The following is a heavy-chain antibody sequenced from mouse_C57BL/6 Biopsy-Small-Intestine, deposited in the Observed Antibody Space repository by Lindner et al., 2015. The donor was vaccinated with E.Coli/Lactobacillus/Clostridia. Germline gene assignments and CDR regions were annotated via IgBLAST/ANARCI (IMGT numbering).Heavy chain of an antibody. J-gene: IGHJ2*01. CDR3: ARGTTDPY. D-gene: IGHD1-1*01. CDR2: IYPRGGSA. V-gene: IGHV1-81*01. CDR1: GYTFTSYG. Sequence: VQLQESGAELARPGASVRLSCKASGYTFTSYGISWVKQRAGQGLEWIGEIYPRGGSAYYNEKFKGKATLSADKSSSTAYMELRSLTSEDSAVYFCARGTTDPYWGQGTTLTVSS.